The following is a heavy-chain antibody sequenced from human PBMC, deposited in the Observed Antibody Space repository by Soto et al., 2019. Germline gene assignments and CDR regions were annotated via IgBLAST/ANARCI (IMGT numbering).Heavy chain of an antibody. CDR2: IYYSGST. D-gene: IGHD3-22*01. CDR3: ARNLYYDSSGYHTIDY. V-gene: IGHV4-30-4*01. Sequence: SETLPLTCTVSGGSIRSGDYYWSWIRKPPGKGLEWIGYIYYSGSTYYNPSLKSRVTISVDTSKNQFSLKLSSVTAADTAVYYCARNLYYDSSGYHTIDYWGQGTLVTVSS. J-gene: IGHJ4*02. CDR1: GGSIRSGDYY.